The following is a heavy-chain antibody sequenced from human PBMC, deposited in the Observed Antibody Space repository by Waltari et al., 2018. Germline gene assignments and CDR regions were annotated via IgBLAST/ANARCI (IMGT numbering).Heavy chain of an antibody. J-gene: IGHJ5*01. CDR1: GDTFGRFA. Sequence: QVHLVQSGAEVTQPGSSVKVSCKASGDTFGRFAIAWVRQAPGQGLEWMGGLIPIFGTPNYAQEFQGRRTITADESANTVYMELGSLRPDDTAVYFCSRRQIGGPLDPWGQGTLVTVSS. D-gene: IGHD1-1*01. V-gene: IGHV1-69*12. CDR3: SRRQIGGPLDP. CDR2: LIPIFGTP.